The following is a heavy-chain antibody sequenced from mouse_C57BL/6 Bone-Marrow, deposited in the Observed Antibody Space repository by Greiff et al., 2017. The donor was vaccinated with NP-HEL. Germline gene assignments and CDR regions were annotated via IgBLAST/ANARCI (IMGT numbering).Heavy chain of an antibody. CDR1: GYTFTSYW. D-gene: IGHD1-1*01. Sequence: QVQLQQPGAELVKPGASVKMSCKASGYTFTSYWITWVKQRPGQGLEWIGDIYPGSGSTNYNEKFKSKATLTVDTSSSTAYMQLSSLTSEDSAVYYGARGDYYGSSYPYYYAMDYWGQGTSVTVSS. J-gene: IGHJ4*01. CDR3: ARGDYYGSSYPYYYAMDY. V-gene: IGHV1-55*01. CDR2: IYPGSGST.